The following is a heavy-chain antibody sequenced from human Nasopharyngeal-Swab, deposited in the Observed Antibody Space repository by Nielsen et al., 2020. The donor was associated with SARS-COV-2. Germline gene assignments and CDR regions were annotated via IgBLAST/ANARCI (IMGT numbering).Heavy chain of an antibody. V-gene: IGHV1-3*01. CDR1: GYTFIIYT. Sequence: ASVKVSCKASGYTFIIYTMHWMRQAPGQRLEWMGWINAGNGNTKYSQKFQGRVTITRDTSASTAYMELSSLRSEDTAVYFCARGSYDSSGYYYSPPAHPDYWGQGALVTVSS. J-gene: IGHJ4*02. CDR2: INAGNGNT. D-gene: IGHD3-22*01. CDR3: ARGSYDSSGYYYSPPAHPDY.